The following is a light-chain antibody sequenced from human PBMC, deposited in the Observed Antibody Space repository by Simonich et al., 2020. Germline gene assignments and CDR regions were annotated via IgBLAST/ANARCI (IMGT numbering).Light chain of an antibody. CDR3: CSYAGSSTVV. V-gene: IGLV2-23*01. Sequence: QSALTQPASVSGSPGQSITISCTGTSSDVGSYTLVTWYQQHPGKAPKLMIYEGRKRPSGVSNRFSGSKSGNTASLTISGLQAEDEAYYYCCSYAGSSTVVFGGGTKLTVL. J-gene: IGLJ2*01. CDR2: EGR. CDR1: SSDVGSYTL.